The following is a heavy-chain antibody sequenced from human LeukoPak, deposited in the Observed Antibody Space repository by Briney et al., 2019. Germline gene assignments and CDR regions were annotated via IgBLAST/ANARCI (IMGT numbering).Heavy chain of an antibody. CDR3: ATVSDYYDSSPLGY. J-gene: IGHJ4*02. CDR1: GYTFTSYD. D-gene: IGHD3-22*01. Sequence: ASVEVSCKASGYTFTSYDIHWVRQAPGQGLEWMGIINPNGGSTSYAQKFQGRLTMTRDTSTSTVYMELSSLRSEDTAVYYCATVSDYYDSSPLGYWGQGTLVTVSS. CDR2: INPNGGST. V-gene: IGHV1-46*01.